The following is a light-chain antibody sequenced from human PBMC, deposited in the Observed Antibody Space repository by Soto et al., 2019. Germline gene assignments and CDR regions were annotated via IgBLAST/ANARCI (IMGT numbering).Light chain of an antibody. CDR1: SSDVGAYNF. CDR3: SSYAGRTLYV. V-gene: IGLV2-8*01. CDR2: DVS. J-gene: IGLJ1*01. Sequence: QSVLTQPPSASGSPGQSVTISCTGTSSDVGAYNFVSWFQQHPGKAPKLMIYDVSKRPSGVPDRFSGSKSDNTASLTVYGLQAEDEGDYYCSSYAGRTLYVFGTGTKVTVL.